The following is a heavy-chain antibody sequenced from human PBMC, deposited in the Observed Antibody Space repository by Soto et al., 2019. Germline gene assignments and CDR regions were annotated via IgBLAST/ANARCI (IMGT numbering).Heavy chain of an antibody. D-gene: IGHD2-2*01. J-gene: IGHJ4*02. Sequence: GGSLRLSCAASGFTFSSYSMNWVRQAPGKGLEWVSSISSSSSYIYYADSVKGRFTISRDNAKNSLYLQMNSLRAEDTAVYYCARTNLGYCSSTSCYGGTYFDYWGQGTLVTVSS. CDR3: ARTNLGYCSSTSCYGGTYFDY. V-gene: IGHV3-21*01. CDR2: ISSSSSYI. CDR1: GFTFSSYS.